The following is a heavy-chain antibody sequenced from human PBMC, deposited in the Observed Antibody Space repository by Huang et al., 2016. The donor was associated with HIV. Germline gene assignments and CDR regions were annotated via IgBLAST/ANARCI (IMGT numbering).Heavy chain of an antibody. CDR3: ARENEFCGSTNCHHYYYGLDV. D-gene: IGHD2-2*01. V-gene: IGHV4-4*07. CDR2: FYTSGNT. Sequence: QVQLQESGPGLVKPSETLSLTCTVSGGSISTYYWSWIRQSAGKGLEWIGRFYTSGNTNYTPSRRSRVTMSVDTSKNQFSLRLTSVTAADTAVYYCARENEFCGSTNCHHYYYGLDVWGQGTTVTVSS. J-gene: IGHJ6*02. CDR1: GGSISTYY.